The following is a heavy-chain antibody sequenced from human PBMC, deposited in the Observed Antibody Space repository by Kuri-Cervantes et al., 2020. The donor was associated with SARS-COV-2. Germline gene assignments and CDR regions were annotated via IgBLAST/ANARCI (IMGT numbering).Heavy chain of an antibody. CDR1: GYSFTSYW. CDR2: IDPSDSYT. J-gene: IGHJ6*02. D-gene: IGHD6-13*01. Sequence: GGSLRLSCKGSGYSFTSYWISWVRQMPGKGLEWMGRIDPSDSYTNYSPSFQGHVTISADKSISTAYPQWSSLKASDTAMYYCARRRADGYYYGMDVWGQGTTVTVSS. CDR3: ARRRADGYYYGMDV. V-gene: IGHV5-10-1*01.